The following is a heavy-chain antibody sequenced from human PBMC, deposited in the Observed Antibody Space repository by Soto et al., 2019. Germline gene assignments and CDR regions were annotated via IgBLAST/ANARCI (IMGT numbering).Heavy chain of an antibody. CDR2: IYHSWST. V-gene: IGHV4-30-2*01. CDR3: ARALHTYYYFGMDV. J-gene: IGHJ6*02. D-gene: IGHD4-4*01. Sequence: QLQLQESGSGLVKPSQTLSLTCVVSGGSISSGGYSWSWIRQPPGKGLEWIGYIYHSWSTYYNPSLKSRVTISVDRSKNQFSLKLSSVTAADTAVYYCARALHTYYYFGMDVWGQGTTVTVSS. CDR1: GGSISSGGYS.